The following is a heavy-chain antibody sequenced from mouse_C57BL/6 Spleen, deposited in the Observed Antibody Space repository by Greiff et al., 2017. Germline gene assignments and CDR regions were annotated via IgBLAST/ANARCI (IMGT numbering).Heavy chain of an antibody. J-gene: IGHJ2*01. CDR2: IYPGDGDT. CDR3: ARSWAFYFDD. V-gene: IGHV1-80*01. CDR1: GYAFSSYW. Sequence: QVQLQQSGAELVKPGASVKISCKASGYAFSSYWMNWVKQRPGKGLEWIGQIYPGDGDTNYNGKFKGKATLTADQSSSTAYLQLSSLTSEDSAVYFCARSWAFYFDDWGQGTTLTVSS.